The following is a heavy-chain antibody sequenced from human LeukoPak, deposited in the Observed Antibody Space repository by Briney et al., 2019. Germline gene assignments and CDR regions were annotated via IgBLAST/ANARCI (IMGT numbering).Heavy chain of an antibody. D-gene: IGHD3-10*01. CDR3: ARSGRPLTYYYGSGSYRNWFDP. CDR2: IYYSGST. V-gene: IGHV4-59*01. J-gene: IGHJ5*02. Sequence: KPSETLSLTCTVSGGSISSYYWSWIRQPPGKGLERIGYIYYSGSTNYNPSLKSRVTISVDTSKNQFSLKLSSVTAADTAVYYCARSGRPLTYYYGSGSYRNWFDPWGQGTLVTVSS. CDR1: GGSISSYY.